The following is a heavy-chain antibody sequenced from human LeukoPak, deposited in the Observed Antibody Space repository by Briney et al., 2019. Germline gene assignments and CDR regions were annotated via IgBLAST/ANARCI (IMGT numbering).Heavy chain of an antibody. CDR3: ASRFPSYSLGY. CDR2: INSDGSST. V-gene: IGHV3-74*01. J-gene: IGHJ4*02. D-gene: IGHD2-21*01. CDR1: GFTFSSYW. Sequence: GGSLRLSCAASGFTFSSYWMHWVRQAPGKGLVWVSRINSDGSSTSYADSVKGRFIISRDNAKNTLYLQMNSLRAEDTAVYYCASRFPSYSLGYWGQGTLVTVSS.